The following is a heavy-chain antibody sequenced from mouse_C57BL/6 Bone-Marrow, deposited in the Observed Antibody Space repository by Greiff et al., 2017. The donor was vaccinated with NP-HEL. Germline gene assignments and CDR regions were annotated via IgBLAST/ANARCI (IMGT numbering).Heavy chain of an antibody. Sequence: DVMLVESGGDLVKPGGSLKLSCAASGFTFSSYGMSWVRQTPDKRLEWVATISSGGSYTYYPDSVTGRFTISRDNAKNTRYLQMSSLKSEDTARYYCARRRLRRWYFDVWGTGTTVTVSS. V-gene: IGHV5-6*02. D-gene: IGHD2-2*01. J-gene: IGHJ1*03. CDR1: GFTFSSYG. CDR3: ARRRLRRWYFDV. CDR2: ISSGGSYT.